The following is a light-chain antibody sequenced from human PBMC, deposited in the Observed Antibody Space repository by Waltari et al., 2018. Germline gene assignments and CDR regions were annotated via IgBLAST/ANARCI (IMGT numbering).Light chain of an antibody. CDR3: QQYYSSPAT. CDR2: AAS. Sequence: DIQMTQSPSTLSASVGDRVTITCRASQSVTRYLAWYQQKPGKAPKVLIYAASTLQSGVPSRFSGSGSGTDFTLTISCLQSEDFAIYYCQQYYSSPATFGQGTKVEIK. V-gene: IGKV1-5*01. J-gene: IGKJ1*01. CDR1: QSVTRY.